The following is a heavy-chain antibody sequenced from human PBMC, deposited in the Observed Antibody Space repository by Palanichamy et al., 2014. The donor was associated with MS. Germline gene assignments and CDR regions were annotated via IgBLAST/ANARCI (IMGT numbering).Heavy chain of an antibody. CDR2: IYYSGST. CDR3: ASIAAAGTHCGMDV. Sequence: QLQLQESGPGLVKPSETLSLTCTVSGGSISSSSYYWGWIRQPPGKGLEWIGSIYYSGSTYYNPSLKSRVTISVDTSKNQFSLKLSSVTAADTAVYYCASIAAAGTHCGMDVWGQGTTVTVSS. V-gene: IGHV4-39*01. D-gene: IGHD6-13*01. CDR1: GGSISSSSYY. J-gene: IGHJ6*02.